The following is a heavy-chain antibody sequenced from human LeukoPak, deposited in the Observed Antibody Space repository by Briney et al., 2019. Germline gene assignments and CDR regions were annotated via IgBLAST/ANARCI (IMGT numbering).Heavy chain of an antibody. V-gene: IGHV5-51*01. Sequence: GESPKISCKGSGFRFSTYWIGWVRQMPGKGLEWMGIIYPGDSNTTYSPSFQGQVTISADKSITTAYLFWSSLKVSDTAIYYCARNYGLDVFDFWGQGTVVTVSS. J-gene: IGHJ3*01. CDR2: IYPGDSNT. CDR3: ARNYGLDVFDF. D-gene: IGHD3-16*01. CDR1: GFRFSTYW.